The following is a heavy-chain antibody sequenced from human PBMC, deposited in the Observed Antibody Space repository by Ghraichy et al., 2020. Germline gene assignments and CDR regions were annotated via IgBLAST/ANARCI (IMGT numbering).Heavy chain of an antibody. CDR2: ISAYNGNT. CDR1: GYTFNIYG. D-gene: IGHD5-12*01. V-gene: IGHV1-18*01. J-gene: IGHJ4*02. CDR3: ARDEGYTDYGGGY. Sequence: ASVKVSCKASGYTFNIYGITWVRQAPGRGLEWMGWISAYNGNTKYAEKFQGRVTMTTDTSTSTAYMEVRSLRSDDTAVYYCARDEGYTDYGGGYWGQGTLVTVSS.